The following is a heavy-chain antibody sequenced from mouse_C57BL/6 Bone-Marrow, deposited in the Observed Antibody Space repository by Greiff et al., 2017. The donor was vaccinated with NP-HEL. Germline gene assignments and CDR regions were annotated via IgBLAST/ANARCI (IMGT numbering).Heavy chain of an antibody. D-gene: IGHD1-1*01. V-gene: IGHV3-8*01. CDR3: ARYSDDGSSYWYFDV. CDR1: GYSITSDY. Sequence: DVQLQESGPGLAKPSQTLSLTCSVTGYSITSDYWNWIRKFPGNKLEYMGYISYSGSTYYNPSLKSRISITRDTSKNQYYLQLNSVTTEDTATYYCARYSDDGSSYWYFDVWGTGTTVTVSS. CDR2: ISYSGST. J-gene: IGHJ1*03.